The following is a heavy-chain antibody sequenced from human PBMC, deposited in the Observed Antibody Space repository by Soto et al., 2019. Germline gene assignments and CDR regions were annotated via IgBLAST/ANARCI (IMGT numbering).Heavy chain of an antibody. CDR1: GFTFSSYG. Sequence: QVQLVESGGGVVQPGRSLRLSCAASGFTFSSYGMHWVRQAPGKGLEWVAVISYDGSNKYYADSVKGRFTISRDNSKNTLYLQMNSLGAEDTAVYYCAKGESYYDILTGDYYYYGMDVWGQGTTVTVSS. D-gene: IGHD3-9*01. CDR3: AKGESYYDILTGDYYYYGMDV. J-gene: IGHJ6*02. V-gene: IGHV3-30*18. CDR2: ISYDGSNK.